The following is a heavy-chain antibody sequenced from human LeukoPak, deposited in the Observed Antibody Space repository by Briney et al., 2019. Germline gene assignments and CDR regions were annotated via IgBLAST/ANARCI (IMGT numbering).Heavy chain of an antibody. V-gene: IGHV3-23*01. D-gene: IGHD6-19*01. J-gene: IGHJ6*02. CDR1: GFTFSSYA. Sequence: GGSLRLSCAASGFTFSSYAMSWVRQAPGKGLEWVSAISGSGGSTYYADSVKGRFTISRDNSKNTLYLQMNSLRAEDTAVYYCAEVNPVAGPRYYYYGMDVWGQGTTVTVSS. CDR2: ISGSGGST. CDR3: AEVNPVAGPRYYYYGMDV.